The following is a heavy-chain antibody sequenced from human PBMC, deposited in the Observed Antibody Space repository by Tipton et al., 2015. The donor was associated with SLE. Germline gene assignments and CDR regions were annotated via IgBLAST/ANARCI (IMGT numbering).Heavy chain of an antibody. Sequence: GLVKPSETLPLTCAIYGGSFSDYFWTWIRQPPGKGREWIGEINQSGNTHYDPSLKSRVTISVNTSKNQFSLRLTSVTAADTAVYYCARGFTYYDVADVWSQGTPVTVSS. V-gene: IGHV4-34*01. CDR3: ARGFTYYDVADV. D-gene: IGHD3-3*01. J-gene: IGHJ6*01. CDR2: INQSGNT. CDR1: GGSFSDYF.